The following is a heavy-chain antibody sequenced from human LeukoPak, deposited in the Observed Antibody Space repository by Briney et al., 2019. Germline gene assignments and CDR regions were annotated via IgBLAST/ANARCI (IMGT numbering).Heavy chain of an antibody. Sequence: ASVKVSCKASGYTFTSYGISWVRQAPGQGLEWMGWISAYNGNTNYAQKLQGRVTMTTDTSTSTAYMELRSLRSDDTAVYYCAREVGSWIRGWFDPWGQGTLVTVSS. V-gene: IGHV1-18*01. CDR3: AREVGSWIRGWFDP. CDR1: GYTFTSYG. J-gene: IGHJ5*02. CDR2: ISAYNGNT. D-gene: IGHD2-15*01.